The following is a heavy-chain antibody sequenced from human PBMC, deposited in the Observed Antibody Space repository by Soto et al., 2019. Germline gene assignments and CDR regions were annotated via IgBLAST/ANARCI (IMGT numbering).Heavy chain of an antibody. CDR2: IVAASGKT. CDR3: ARPYGGKIGDALDL. CDR1: GFTFSRSA. D-gene: IGHD2-15*01. Sequence: SVKVSCKGSGFTFSRSAVQWVRQARGQGLEWIGWIVAASGKTDYSQIFQERVTITRDMSTSTAYMELSSLSSEDTAVYYCARPYGGKIGDALDLWGQGTTVTVSS. J-gene: IGHJ3*01. V-gene: IGHV1-58*01.